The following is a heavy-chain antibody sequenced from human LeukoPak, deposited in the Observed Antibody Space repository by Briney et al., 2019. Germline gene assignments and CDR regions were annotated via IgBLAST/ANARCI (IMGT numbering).Heavy chain of an antibody. CDR1: GFTFSRYG. CDR2: IRKDAGKT. D-gene: IGHD6-19*01. V-gene: IGHV3-30*02. CDR3: ARVRLGEISGWYIFDD. Sequence: GGSLRLSCSGSGFTFSRYGFHWVRQAPGKGLEWMAFIRKDAGKTYYADSVKGRFSISRDISKNTLYLQMNSLRAEDTAVYYCARVRLGEISGWYIFDDWGQGTLVTVSS. J-gene: IGHJ4*02.